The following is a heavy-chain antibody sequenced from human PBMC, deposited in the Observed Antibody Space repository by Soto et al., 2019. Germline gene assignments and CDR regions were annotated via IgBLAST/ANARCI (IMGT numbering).Heavy chain of an antibody. CDR3: ARSPDDYWGFDY. CDR2: ISSSSSYI. D-gene: IGHD3-3*01. V-gene: IGHV3-21*01. Sequence: VGSLRLSCAASGFTFSSYSMSWVRQAPGNGLEWVSSISSSSSYIYHADSVKGRFTISRDNAKNSLYLQMNSLRAKDTAVYSCARSPDDYWGFDYWGQGTLVTVSS. J-gene: IGHJ4*02. CDR1: GFTFSSYS.